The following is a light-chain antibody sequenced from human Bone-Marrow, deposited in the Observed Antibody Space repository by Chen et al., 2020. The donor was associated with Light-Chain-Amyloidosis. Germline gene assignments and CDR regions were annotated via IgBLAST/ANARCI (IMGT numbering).Light chain of an antibody. CDR2: RAS. CDR1: QSVGDN. J-gene: IGKJ4*01. Sequence: EIVMTQSPATLSVSPGESATFSCRASQSVGDNLAWYQQRPGQAPRLLIYRASTRATGIPARFSGSGSGTDFTLTISSLQPEDFAVYYCQQHYAWPLTFGGGTKVEI. V-gene: IGKV3-15*01. CDR3: QQHYAWPLT.